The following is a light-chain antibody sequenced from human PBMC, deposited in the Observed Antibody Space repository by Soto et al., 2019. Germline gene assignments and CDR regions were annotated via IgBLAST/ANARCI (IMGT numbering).Light chain of an antibody. CDR1: HNDIGTYDY. V-gene: IGLV2-14*03. CDR2: GVT. J-gene: IGLJ1*01. Sequence: QSVLTQPTSVSGSPGQSITISCTGNHNDIGTYDYVSWYQQHPGRAPRLLIYGVTTRPSGISDRFSASKSGLTASLTISGLQPEHEADYYCSSFTSDRIYVFGPGTKLTVL. CDR3: SSFTSDRIYV.